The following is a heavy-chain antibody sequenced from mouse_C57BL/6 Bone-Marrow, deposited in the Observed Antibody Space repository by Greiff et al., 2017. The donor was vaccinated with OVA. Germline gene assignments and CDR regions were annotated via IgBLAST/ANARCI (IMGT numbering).Heavy chain of an antibody. V-gene: IGHV5-2*01. CDR2: INSDGGST. CDR3: ARHEVYSGYPFAY. CDR1: EYAFPSYD. Sequence: EVKLVEPGGGLVQPGASLKLSCESNEYAFPSYDMHWVRQTPEKRLELVAAINSDGGSTYYPDTMERRFTISSDNSKKTPYLQLSSLRSEDTDLYDCARHEVYSGYPFAYGGQGTLDTVSA. D-gene: IGHD1-1*01. J-gene: IGHJ3*01.